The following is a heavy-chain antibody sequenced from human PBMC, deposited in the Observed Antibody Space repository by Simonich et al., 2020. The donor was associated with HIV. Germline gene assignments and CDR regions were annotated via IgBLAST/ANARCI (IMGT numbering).Heavy chain of an antibody. CDR1: GGSFSGYY. CDR3: ARGRGAGSY. D-gene: IGHD2-15*01. Sequence: QVQPQQWGAGLLKPSETLSLTCAVYGGSFSGYYWSWIRQPPGKGLEWIGEINHSGGTNYNPSLKSRVTISIDKSKNQFSLKLSSVTAADTAVYYCARGRGAGSYWGQGTLVTVSS. CDR2: INHSGGT. J-gene: IGHJ4*02. V-gene: IGHV4-34*01.